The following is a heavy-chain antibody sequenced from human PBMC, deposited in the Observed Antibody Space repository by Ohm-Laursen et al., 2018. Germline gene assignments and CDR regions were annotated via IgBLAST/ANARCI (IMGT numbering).Heavy chain of an antibody. D-gene: IGHD1-26*01. CDR2: IYKSGST. CDR1: GGSISSYY. CDR3: ARQKRLVGATDFDY. V-gene: IGHV4-59*12. Sequence: GTLSLTCSVSGGSISSYYWSWTRQSPGKGLEWIGYIYKSGSTNYNPSLKSRVTISVDTSKNQISLKLSSVTAADTAVYYCARQKRLVGATDFDYWGQGTLVTVSS. J-gene: IGHJ4*02.